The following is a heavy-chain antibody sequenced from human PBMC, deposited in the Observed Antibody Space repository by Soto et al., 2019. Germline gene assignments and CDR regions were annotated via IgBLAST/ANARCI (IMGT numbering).Heavy chain of an antibody. V-gene: IGHV3-23*01. J-gene: IGHJ4*02. CDR2: IGGRGAST. CDR3: AKPIAVAGTQIFDY. D-gene: IGHD6-19*01. CDR1: GFTFSDYT. Sequence: GGSLSLSCAASGFTFSDYTMSWVRQAPGKGLEWVSAIGGRGASTYYADSVKGRFTISRDNSKSTLYLQMNSLRAEDTAIYYCAKPIAVAGTQIFDYWGQGTLVTVSS.